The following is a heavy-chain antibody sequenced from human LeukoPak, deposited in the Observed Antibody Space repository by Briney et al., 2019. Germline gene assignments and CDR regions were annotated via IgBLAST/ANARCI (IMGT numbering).Heavy chain of an antibody. CDR3: ASAEYSYGYGEYFDL. Sequence: SETLSLTCTVSGGSISSYYWSWIRQPAGKGLEWIGRIYTSGSTNYNPSLKSRVTMSVDTSKNQFSLKLSSVTAADTAVYYCASAEYSYGYGEYFDLWGRGTLVTVSS. V-gene: IGHV4-4*07. D-gene: IGHD5-18*01. CDR2: IYTSGST. CDR1: GGSISSYY. J-gene: IGHJ2*01.